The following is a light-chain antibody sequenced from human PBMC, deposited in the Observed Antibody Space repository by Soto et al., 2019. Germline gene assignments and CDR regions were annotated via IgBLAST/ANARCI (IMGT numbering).Light chain of an antibody. Sequence: QSSPTHPPSASGAPGHSVTISFTGTKNYIGVYDFVSWYQHHQGKAPRLIIYEVVQRPSGVPDRFSGSKSGKKASLTVSGLQAADEADYFCKSYAGSNTYVFGRGTKVT. CDR2: EVV. CDR3: KSYAGSNTYV. CDR1: KNYIGVYDF. V-gene: IGLV2-8*01. J-gene: IGLJ1*01.